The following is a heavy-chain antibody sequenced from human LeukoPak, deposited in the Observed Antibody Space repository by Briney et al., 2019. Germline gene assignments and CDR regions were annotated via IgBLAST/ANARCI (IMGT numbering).Heavy chain of an antibody. D-gene: IGHD6-19*01. Sequence: GGSLRLSCAASGFTFTNYNMNWVRQAPGKGLEWVSYISSSGSTIYYADSVKGRFTISRDNAKKSLYLQMNSLRAEDTTVYYCARVYSSGWSYWGQGTLVTVSS. CDR2: ISSSGSTI. CDR1: GFTFTNYN. CDR3: ARVYSSGWSY. V-gene: IGHV3-48*04. J-gene: IGHJ4*02.